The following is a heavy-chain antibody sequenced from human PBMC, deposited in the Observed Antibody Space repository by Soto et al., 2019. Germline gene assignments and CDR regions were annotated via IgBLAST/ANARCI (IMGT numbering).Heavy chain of an antibody. V-gene: IGHV3-33*01. CDR2: IWYDGSNK. CDR1: GFTFSSYG. CDR3: ARDEVYGGNYFWDY. Sequence: VQLVESGGGVVQPGRSLRLSCAASGFTFSSYGMHWVRQAPGKGLEWVAVIWYDGSNKYYADSVKGRFTISRDNXXNTLYLQMNSLRAEDTAVYYCARDEVYGGNYFWDYWGQGTLVTVSS. J-gene: IGHJ4*02. D-gene: IGHD4-17*01.